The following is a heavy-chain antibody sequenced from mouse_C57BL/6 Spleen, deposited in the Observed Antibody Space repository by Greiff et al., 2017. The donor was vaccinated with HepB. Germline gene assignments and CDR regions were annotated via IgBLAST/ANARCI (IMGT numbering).Heavy chain of an antibody. Sequence: QVQLQQPGAELVKPGASVKLSCKASGCTFTSYWMHWVKQRPGRGLEWIGRIDPNSGGTKYNEKFKSKATLTVDKPSSTAYMQLSSLTSEDSAVYYCARSEVPYYGYDGGFAYWDQGTLVTVSA. V-gene: IGHV1-72*01. D-gene: IGHD2-9*01. CDR1: GCTFTSYW. CDR3: ARSEVPYYGYDGGFAY. CDR2: IDPNSGGT. J-gene: IGHJ3*01.